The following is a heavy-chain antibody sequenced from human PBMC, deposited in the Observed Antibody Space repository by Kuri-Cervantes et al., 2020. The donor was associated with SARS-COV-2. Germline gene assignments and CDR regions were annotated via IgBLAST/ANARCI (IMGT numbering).Heavy chain of an antibody. CDR2: IIPIFGTA. CDR1: GGTFSSYA. Sequence: ASVKVSCKASGGTFSSYAISWVRQAPGQGLEWMGGIIPIFGTANYAQKFQGRVTITADESTSTAYMELSSLRSEDTAVYYCARDVRYYDRDDYYYGMDVWGQGTTVTVSS. J-gene: IGHJ6*02. CDR3: ARDVRYYDRDDYYYGMDV. D-gene: IGHD3-10*02. V-gene: IGHV1-69*13.